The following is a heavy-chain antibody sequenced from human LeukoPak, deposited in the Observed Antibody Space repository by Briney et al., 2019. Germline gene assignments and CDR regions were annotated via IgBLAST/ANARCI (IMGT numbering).Heavy chain of an antibody. Sequence: KPSETLSLTCTVSGGSISSYYWSWIRQPPGKRLEWIGYIYYSGSTNYNPSLKSRVTISVDTSKNQFSLKLSSVTAADTAVYYCARDRSYPQHYYYYGMDVWGQGTTVTVSS. CDR2: IYYSGST. CDR3: ARDRSYPQHYYYYGMDV. V-gene: IGHV4-59*01. J-gene: IGHJ6*02. CDR1: GGSISSYY. D-gene: IGHD1-26*01.